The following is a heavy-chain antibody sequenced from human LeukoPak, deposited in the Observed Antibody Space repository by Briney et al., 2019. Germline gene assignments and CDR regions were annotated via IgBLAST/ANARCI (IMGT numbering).Heavy chain of an antibody. Sequence: GGSLRLSCAASGFTFSSYSMNWVRQAPGKGLEWVSYISSSSSSTYYADSVKGRFTISRDNAKSSLYLQMNSLRDEDTAVYYCAKEAGCGLDYWGQGTLVTVSS. CDR3: AKEAGCGLDY. J-gene: IGHJ4*02. V-gene: IGHV3-48*02. CDR1: GFTFSSYS. D-gene: IGHD2-21*01. CDR2: ISSSSSST.